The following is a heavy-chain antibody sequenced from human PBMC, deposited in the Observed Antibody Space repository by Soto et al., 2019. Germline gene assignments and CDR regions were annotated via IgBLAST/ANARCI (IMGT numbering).Heavy chain of an antibody. Sequence: GESLQISCPVSGYTFTIYWIGWVRQMPGKGLEWMGIIYPSDSDTRYSPSFQGQVTISADQSINTAYLQWDSLKASDTAIYYCARPANTVADHFDLWGQGTPVTVSS. CDR2: IYPSDSDT. D-gene: IGHD4-17*01. CDR3: ARPANTVADHFDL. V-gene: IGHV5-51*01. J-gene: IGHJ4*02. CDR1: GYTFTIYW.